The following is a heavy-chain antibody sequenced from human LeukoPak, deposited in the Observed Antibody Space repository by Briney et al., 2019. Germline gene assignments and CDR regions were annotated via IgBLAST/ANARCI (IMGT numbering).Heavy chain of an antibody. CDR1: GGSISSYY. Sequence: SETLSLTCTVSGGSISSYYWSWIRQPAGKGLEWIGRIFPSGSTNYNPSLKSRVTISVDTSKNQFSLKLSSVTAADTAVYYCARAGDSSGYYYYYMDVWGKGTTVTVSS. CDR3: ARAGDSSGYYYYYMDV. CDR2: IFPSGST. J-gene: IGHJ6*03. D-gene: IGHD3-22*01. V-gene: IGHV4-4*07.